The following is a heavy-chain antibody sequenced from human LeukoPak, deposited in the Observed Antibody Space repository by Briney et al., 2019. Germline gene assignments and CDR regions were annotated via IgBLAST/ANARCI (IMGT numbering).Heavy chain of an antibody. Sequence: GGSLRLSCAASGFTFSTFAMIWVRQPPGKGLEWVSSIFPSGGEIHYADSVKGRFTISRDNSKNTLYLQMNSLRAEDTAVYYCAKAGFEQYYYDSSGYAPPGWGQGTLVTVSS. CDR2: IFPSGGEI. CDR1: GFTFSTFA. V-gene: IGHV3-23*01. CDR3: AKAGFEQYYYDSSGYAPPG. D-gene: IGHD3-22*01. J-gene: IGHJ4*02.